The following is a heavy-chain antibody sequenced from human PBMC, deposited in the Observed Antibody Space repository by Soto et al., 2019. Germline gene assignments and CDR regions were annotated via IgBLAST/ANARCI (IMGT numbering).Heavy chain of an antibody. V-gene: IGHV1-3*01. J-gene: IGHJ6*02. CDR2: INAGNGNT. CDR1: GYTFTSYA. Sequence: QVQLVQSGAEVKKPGASVKVSCKASGYTFTSYAMHWVRQAPGQRLEWMGWINAGNGNTKYSQKFQGRVTITRDTAASTAYMELSSLRSEDTAVYYCARDFKATVTASLGGYYGMDVWGQGTTVTVSS. D-gene: IGHD4-17*01. CDR3: ARDFKATVTASLGGYYGMDV.